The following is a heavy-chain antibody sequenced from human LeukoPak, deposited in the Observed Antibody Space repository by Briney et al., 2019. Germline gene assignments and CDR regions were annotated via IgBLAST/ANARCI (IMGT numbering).Heavy chain of an antibody. J-gene: IGHJ4*02. CDR1: GFTFSSYA. Sequence: GGSLRLSCAASGFTFSSYAMSWVRQAPGKGLEWVSGLSGSGGNIYYADSVKGRFTISRENSKNTLYLQLNSLRADDTAVYYCAKGRSGSYSPTWDYWGQGTLVTVSS. CDR2: LSGSGGNI. V-gene: IGHV3-23*01. D-gene: IGHD1-26*01. CDR3: AKGRSGSYSPTWDY.